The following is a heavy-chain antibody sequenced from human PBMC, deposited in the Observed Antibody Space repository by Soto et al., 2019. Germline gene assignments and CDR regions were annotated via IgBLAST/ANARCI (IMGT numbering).Heavy chain of an antibody. CDR2: IVPIYRTA. D-gene: IGHD6-13*01. V-gene: IGHV1-69*13. Sequence: SVKVSCKASGGTFSSYRFNWVRQARGQGLEWLGGIVPIYRTADYAQKFQGRVTITADESTRTAYMELSSLKSQDTALYYCARDSGAKLSSSWGQGTLVTVSS. CDR1: GGTFSSYR. CDR3: ARDSGAKLSSS. J-gene: IGHJ4*02.